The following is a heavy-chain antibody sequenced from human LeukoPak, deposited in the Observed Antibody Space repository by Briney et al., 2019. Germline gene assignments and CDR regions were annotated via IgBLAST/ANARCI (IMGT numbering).Heavy chain of an antibody. CDR1: GYSFTSYW. D-gene: IGHD6-19*01. Sequence: GESLKISCKGSGYSFTSYWIGWVRQMPGKGLEWMGIIYPGDSDTTYSPSFQGHVTISADKSTSTAYLQWNSLKASDTAMYYCARLQGVSRGWSFDYWGQGTLVTVSS. CDR3: ARLQGVSRGWSFDY. J-gene: IGHJ4*02. CDR2: IYPGDSDT. V-gene: IGHV5-51*01.